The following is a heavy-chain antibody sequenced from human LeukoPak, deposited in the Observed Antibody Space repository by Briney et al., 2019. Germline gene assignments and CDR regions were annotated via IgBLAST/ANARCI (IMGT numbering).Heavy chain of an antibody. CDR2: ITGSGGST. J-gene: IGHJ3*01. CDR3: AKDRSLGRLVHDAFDV. V-gene: IGHV3-23*01. D-gene: IGHD3-16*01. CDR1: GFTFSSYA. Sequence: PGGSLRLSCAASGFTFSSYAMSWVRQAPGKGLEWVSGITGSGGSTYYADSVKGRFTISRDNSKNTLYLQMNSLRAEDTAVYYCAKDRSLGRLVHDAFDVWGQGTKVVVSS.